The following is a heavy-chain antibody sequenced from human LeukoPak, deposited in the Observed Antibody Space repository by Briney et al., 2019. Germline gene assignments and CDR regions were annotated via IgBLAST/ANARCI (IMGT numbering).Heavy chain of an antibody. D-gene: IGHD2-21*02. J-gene: IGHJ4*02. CDR3: AREDLRCGGDCYWGGFDY. CDR2: IIPIFGTA. CDR1: GGTFSSYA. V-gene: IGHV1-69*05. Sequence: SVKVSCKASGGTFSSYAISWVRQAPGQGLEWMGGIIPIFGTANYAQKFQGRVTITTDESTSTAYMELNSLRSEDTAVYYCAREDLRCGGDCYWGGFDYWGQGTLVTVSS.